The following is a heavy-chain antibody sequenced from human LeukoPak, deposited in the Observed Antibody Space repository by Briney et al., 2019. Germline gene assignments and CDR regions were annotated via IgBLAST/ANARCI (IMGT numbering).Heavy chain of an antibody. D-gene: IGHD6-6*01. CDR1: GYTFTSYG. CDR3: ARVTAARLASRRFDY. V-gene: IGHV1-18*01. Sequence: ASVKVSCKASGYTFTSYGISWVRQAPGQGLEWMGWISAYNGNTNYAQKLQGRVTMTTDTSTSTAYMELRSLRSDDTAVYYCARVTAARLASRRFDYWGQGTLVTVSS. CDR2: ISAYNGNT. J-gene: IGHJ4*02.